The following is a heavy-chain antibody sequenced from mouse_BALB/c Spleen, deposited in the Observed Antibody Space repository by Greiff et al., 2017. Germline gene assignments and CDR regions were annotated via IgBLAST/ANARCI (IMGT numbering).Heavy chain of an antibody. V-gene: IGHV2-4-1*01. D-gene: IGHD2-14*01. CDR2: IWSGGST. Sequence: QVQLQQSGPGLVQPSQSLSITCTVSGFSLTSYGVHWVRQSPGKGLEWLGVIWSGGSTDYNAAFISRLSISKDNSKSQVFFKMNSLQADDTAIYYCARNSLAAGGTFAYWGQGTLVTVSA. J-gene: IGHJ3*01. CDR3: ARNSLAAGGTFAY. CDR1: GFSLTSYG.